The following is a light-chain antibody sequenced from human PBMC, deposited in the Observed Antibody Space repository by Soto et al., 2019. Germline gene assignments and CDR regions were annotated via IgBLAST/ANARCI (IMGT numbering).Light chain of an antibody. CDR1: QSVSSDF. CDR2: AAA. V-gene: IGKV3-20*01. CDR3: RKYGRCLRCT. Sequence: EIVLTQSPGTLSLSPGERATLSCRSSQSVSSDFLSWYQQKPGQTPTLLIYAAASRASGSAARFSGSGCEAEFILTISRLVHEEDAVYYCRKYGRCLRCTFGQGTKVDIK. J-gene: IGKJ1*01.